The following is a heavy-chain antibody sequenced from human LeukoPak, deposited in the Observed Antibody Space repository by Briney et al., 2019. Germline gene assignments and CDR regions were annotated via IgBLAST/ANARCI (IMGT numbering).Heavy chain of an antibody. CDR1: GGSISSYY. V-gene: IGHV4-4*07. J-gene: IGHJ6*03. D-gene: IGHD2-21*02. CDR2: IYTSGST. CDR3: ARGVVVTAIPHYYYYYMDV. Sequence: NPSETLSLTCTVSGGSISSYYWSWIRQPAGKGLEWIGRIYTSGSTNYNPSLKSRVTMSVDTSKNQFSLKLSSVTAADTAVYYCARGVVVTAIPHYYYYYMDVWGKGTTVTISS.